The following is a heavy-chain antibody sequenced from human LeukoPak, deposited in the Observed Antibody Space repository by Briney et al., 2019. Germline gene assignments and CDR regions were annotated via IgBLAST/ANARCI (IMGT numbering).Heavy chain of an antibody. D-gene: IGHD3-3*01. Sequence: PGRSLRLSCAASGFTFSSYAMHWVRQAPGKGLEWVANIKQDGSEKYYVDSVKGRFTISRDNAKNSLYLQMNSLRAEDTAVYYCARDGGVVSYYYYMDVWGKGTTVTVSS. J-gene: IGHJ6*03. V-gene: IGHV3-7*01. CDR2: IKQDGSEK. CDR1: GFTFSSYA. CDR3: ARDGGVVSYYYYMDV.